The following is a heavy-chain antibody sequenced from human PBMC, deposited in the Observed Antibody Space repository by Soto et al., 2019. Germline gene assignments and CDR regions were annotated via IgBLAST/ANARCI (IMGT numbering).Heavy chain of an antibody. Sequence: PGGSLRLSCAASGFIFTDFWMSWVRQAPGKGLEWVANINQAGGEKYYVDSVKGRFTISRDNTRNSVFLQMNSLRAEDTAVYYCARAGNWGQGTLVTVSS. V-gene: IGHV3-7*05. CDR3: ARAGN. CDR2: INQAGGEK. J-gene: IGHJ4*02. CDR1: GFIFTDFW.